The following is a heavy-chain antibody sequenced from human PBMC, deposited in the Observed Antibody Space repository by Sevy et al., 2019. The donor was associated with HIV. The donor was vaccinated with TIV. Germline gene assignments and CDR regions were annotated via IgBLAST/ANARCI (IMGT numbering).Heavy chain of an antibody. D-gene: IGHD2-15*01. J-gene: IGHJ4*02. V-gene: IGHV3-30*03. CDR2: ISYDGSNK. Sequence: GGSLRLSCAASGFTFSSYGMHWVRQAPGKGLEWVAVISYDGSNKYYADSVKGRFTISRDNSKNTLYLQMNSLRAEDTAGYYCAAGPIGYCSGGSCYVDYWGQGTLVTVSS. CDR1: GFTFSSYG. CDR3: AAGPIGYCSGGSCYVDY.